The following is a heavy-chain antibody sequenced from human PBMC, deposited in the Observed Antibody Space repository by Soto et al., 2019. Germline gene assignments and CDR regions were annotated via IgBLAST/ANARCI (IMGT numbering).Heavy chain of an antibody. CDR3: ARGSYYSGWV. D-gene: IGHD6-19*01. V-gene: IGHV4-34*01. CDR2: ITHSGRS. Sequence: WTWIRQPPGKGLEWIGEITHSGRSNYNPSLKSRVTISLDTSKNLFSLKLNSVTPEDTAVYYCARGSYYSGWVWGQGTLVTVSS. J-gene: IGHJ4*02.